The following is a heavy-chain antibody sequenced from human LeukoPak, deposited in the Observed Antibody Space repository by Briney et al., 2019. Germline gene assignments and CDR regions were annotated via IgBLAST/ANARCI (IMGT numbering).Heavy chain of an antibody. CDR2: ISYDGSNK. D-gene: IGHD3-10*01. CDR3: ARDLIGDYYGSGSYFNWFDP. V-gene: IGHV3-30-3*01. CDR1: GFTFSSYA. Sequence: GGSLRLSCAASGFTFSSYAMHWVRQAPDKGLEWVAVISYDGSNKYYADSVKGRFTISRDNSKNTLYLQMNSLRAEDTAVYYCARDLIGDYYGSGSYFNWFDPWGQGTLVTVSS. J-gene: IGHJ5*02.